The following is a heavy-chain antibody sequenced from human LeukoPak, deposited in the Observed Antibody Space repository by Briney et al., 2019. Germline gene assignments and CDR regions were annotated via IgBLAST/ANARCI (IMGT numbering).Heavy chain of an antibody. D-gene: IGHD4-17*01. CDR3: ARGYGDYGEGY. V-gene: IGHV1-2*02. Sequence: ASVKVSCKASGYTFTGYYMHWVRQAPGQGLEWMGWINPNSGDTNYAQKFQGRVTMTRDTSISTAYMELSRLRSDDTAVYYCARGYGDYGEGYWGQGTLVTVSS. CDR1: GYTFTGYY. J-gene: IGHJ4*02. CDR2: INPNSGDT.